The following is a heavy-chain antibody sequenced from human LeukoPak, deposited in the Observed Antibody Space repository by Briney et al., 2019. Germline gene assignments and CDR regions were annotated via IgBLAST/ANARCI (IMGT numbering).Heavy chain of an antibody. J-gene: IGHJ5*02. CDR1: EFSVGSNY. CDR2: IYSGGST. V-gene: IGHV3-66*01. CDR3: ARGTVGYCSAGSCQGWFDP. D-gene: IGHD2-15*01. Sequence: GGSLRLSCAASEFSVGSNYMTWVRQAPGKGLEWVSLIYSGGSTYYSDSVKGRFTISRDNSKNTLYLQMNSLRAEDTAVYYCARGTVGYCSAGSCQGWFDPWGQGTLVTVSS.